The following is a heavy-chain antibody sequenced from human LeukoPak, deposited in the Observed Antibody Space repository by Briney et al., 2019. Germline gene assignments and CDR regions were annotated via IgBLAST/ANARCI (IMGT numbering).Heavy chain of an antibody. CDR3: ARRGCSSTSCYNWFDP. Sequence: SVKVSCKASGGTFSSYTISWVRQAPGQGLEWMGRIIPILGIANYAQKFQGRVTITADESTSTAYMELSSLRSEDTAVYYCARRGCSSTSCYNWFDPWGQGTLVTVSS. V-gene: IGHV1-69*02. CDR1: GGTFSSYT. CDR2: IIPILGIA. J-gene: IGHJ5*02. D-gene: IGHD2-2*01.